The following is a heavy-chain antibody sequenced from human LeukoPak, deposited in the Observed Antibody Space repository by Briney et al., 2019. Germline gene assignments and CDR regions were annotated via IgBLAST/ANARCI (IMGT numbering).Heavy chain of an antibody. V-gene: IGHV3-66*02. CDR1: EFSVGSNY. D-gene: IGHD3-10*01. Sequence: GGSLRLSCAASEFSVGSNYMTWVRQAPGKGLEWVSLIYSGGSTYYADSVKGRFTISRDNSKNSLYLQMNSLRVEDTAVYYCAKDANLRFGSFDPWGQGTLVTVSS. CDR3: AKDANLRFGSFDP. CDR2: IYSGGST. J-gene: IGHJ5*02.